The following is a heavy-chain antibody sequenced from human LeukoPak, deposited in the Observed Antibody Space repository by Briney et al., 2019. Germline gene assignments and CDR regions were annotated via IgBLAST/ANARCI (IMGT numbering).Heavy chain of an antibody. CDR1: VFTLSSYS. D-gene: IGHD1-26*01. V-gene: IGHV3-23*01. Sequence: GGSLRLSCAASVFTLSSYSMRWVRQALGKGLEWVSAISGSGGSTYCADSVKGRFTISRDNSKNTLYLQMNSLRAEDTAVYYCAKDRELSFFDYWGQGTLVTVSS. J-gene: IGHJ4*02. CDR2: ISGSGGST. CDR3: AKDRELSFFDY.